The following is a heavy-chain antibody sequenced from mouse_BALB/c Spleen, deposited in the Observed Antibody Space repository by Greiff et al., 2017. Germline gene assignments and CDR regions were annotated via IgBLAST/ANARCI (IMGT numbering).Heavy chain of an antibody. CDR1: GYAFTNYL. V-gene: IGHV1-54*01. CDR2: INPGSGGT. CDR3: ARGGGRYAMDY. J-gene: IGHJ4*01. Sequence: VQLQQSGAELVRPGTSVKVSCKASGYAFTNYLIEWVKQRPGQGLEWIGVINPGSGGTNYNEKFKGKATLTADKSSSTAYMQLSSLTSDDSAVYFCARGGGRYAMDYWGQGTSVTVSS.